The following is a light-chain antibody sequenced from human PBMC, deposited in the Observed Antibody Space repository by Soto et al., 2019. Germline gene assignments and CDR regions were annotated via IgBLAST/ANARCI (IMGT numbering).Light chain of an antibody. CDR1: QSISSW. CDR2: KAS. V-gene: IGKV1-5*03. Sequence: DIQMTQSPSTLSASVGDRVTITCRASQSISSWLAWYQQKPGKAPKLLIYKASSLESGVPSRFSGSGSGTEFTLTISSLQPDDFATYYCQQYNSYLWTFXQGTKVDIK. J-gene: IGKJ1*01. CDR3: QQYNSYLWT.